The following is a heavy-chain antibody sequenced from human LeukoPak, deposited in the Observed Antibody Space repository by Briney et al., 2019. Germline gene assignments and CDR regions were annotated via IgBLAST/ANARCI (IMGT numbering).Heavy chain of an antibody. CDR1: GYTFTDYY. V-gene: IGHV1-2*02. CDR2: INPNSGGT. D-gene: IGHD2-15*01. J-gene: IGHJ4*02. Sequence: ASVKVSCKASGYTFTDYYMHWVRQAPGQGLEWMGWINPNSGGTNYAQKFQGRVTMTRDTSISTAYMELSRLRSDDTAVYYCARDYGYCSGGSCSFFDYWGQGTLVTVSS. CDR3: ARDYGYCSGGSCSFFDY.